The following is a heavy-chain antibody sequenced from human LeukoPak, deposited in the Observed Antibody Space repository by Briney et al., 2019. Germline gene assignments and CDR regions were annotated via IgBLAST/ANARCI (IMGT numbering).Heavy chain of an antibody. CDR2: IYYSGST. CDR3: ARGGTDTAMVRTDYYYYMDV. CDR1: GGPISSYY. D-gene: IGHD5-18*01. Sequence: PSETLSLTCTVSGGPISSYYWSWIRQPPGKGLEWIGYIYYSGSTNYNPSLKSRVSISVDTSKNQFSLKLSSVTAADTAVYYCARGGTDTAMVRTDYYYYMDVWGKGTTVTVSS. J-gene: IGHJ6*03. V-gene: IGHV4-59*01.